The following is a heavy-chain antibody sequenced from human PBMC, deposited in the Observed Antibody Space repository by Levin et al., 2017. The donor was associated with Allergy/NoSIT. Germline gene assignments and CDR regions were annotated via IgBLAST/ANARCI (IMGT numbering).Heavy chain of an antibody. CDR1: GFTFSSYA. Sequence: SCAASGFTFSSYAMSWVRQAPGKGLEWVSAISGSGGSTYYADSVKGRFTISRDNSKNTLYLQMNSLRAEDTAVYYCAKGNGIDQYFQHWGQGTLVTVSS. J-gene: IGHJ1*01. V-gene: IGHV3-23*01. CDR2: ISGSGGST. CDR3: AKGNGIDQYFQH.